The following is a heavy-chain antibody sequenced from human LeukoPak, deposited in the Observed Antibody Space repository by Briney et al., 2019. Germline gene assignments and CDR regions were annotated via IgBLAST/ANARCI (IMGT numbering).Heavy chain of an antibody. J-gene: IGHJ4*02. V-gene: IGHV3-30-3*01. CDR2: ISYDGSNK. D-gene: IGHD6-13*01. CDR1: GFTFSSYA. CDR3: ARENSGIAATDIIDY. Sequence: PGRSLRLSCAASGFTFSSYAMHWVRQAPGKGLEWVAVISYDGSNKYYADSVKGRFTISRDNAKKSLYLQMNSLRAGDTAIYYCARENSGIAATDIIDYWGQGTLVTVSS.